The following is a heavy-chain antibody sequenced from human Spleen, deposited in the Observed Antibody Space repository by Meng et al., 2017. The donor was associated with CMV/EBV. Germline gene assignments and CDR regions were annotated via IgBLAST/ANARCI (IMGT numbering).Heavy chain of an antibody. CDR1: GYTFTGYY. D-gene: IGHD5-24*01. Sequence: ASVKVSCKASGYTFTGYYMHWVRQAPGQGLEWMGWINPNSGGTNYAQKVQGRATMTRDTSISTAYMELSSLRSDDTAVYYCTSGDNGLEYWGQGTLVTVSS. V-gene: IGHV1-2*02. CDR3: TSGDNGLEY. J-gene: IGHJ4*02. CDR2: INPNSGGT.